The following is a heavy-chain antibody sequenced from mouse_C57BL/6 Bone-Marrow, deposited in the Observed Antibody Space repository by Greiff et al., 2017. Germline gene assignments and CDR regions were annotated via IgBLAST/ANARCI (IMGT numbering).Heavy chain of an antibody. J-gene: IGHJ3*01. D-gene: IGHD2-3*01. Sequence: QVQLKQSAAELARPGASVKLSCKASGYTFTSYGISWVKQRTGQGLEWIGEIYPRSGNTYYNEKFKGKATLTADKSSSTAYMELRSLTSEDSAVYFCARGGGWLLLFAYWGQGTLVTVSA. CDR1: GYTFTSYG. CDR2: IYPRSGNT. CDR3: ARGGGWLLLFAY. V-gene: IGHV1-81*01.